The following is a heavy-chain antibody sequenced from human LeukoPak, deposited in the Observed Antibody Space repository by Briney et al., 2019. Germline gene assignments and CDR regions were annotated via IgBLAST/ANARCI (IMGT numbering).Heavy chain of an antibody. CDR3: ARLVGDQVVY. V-gene: IGHV6-1*01. J-gene: IGHJ4*02. CDR2: TYYRSKWSN. D-gene: IGHD2-2*01. CDR1: GDTVSSNRAA. Sequence: SQALSLTCAISGDTVSSNRAAWNWIRQSPSRGLEWLGRTYYRSKWSNDYALSVKSRITINPDTSKNQFSLQLKFVTPEDTAVYYCARLVGDQVVYWGQGTLVTVPS.